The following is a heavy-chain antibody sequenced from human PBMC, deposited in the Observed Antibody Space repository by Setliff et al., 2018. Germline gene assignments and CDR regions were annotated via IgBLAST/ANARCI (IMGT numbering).Heavy chain of an antibody. CDR1: GDSISSTYYY. CDR3: ARDPGHRSGTWSLDY. CDR2: ISFGGNT. V-gene: IGHV4-39*07. Sequence: PSETLSLTCTVSGDSISSTYYYWGWIRQPPGKGLEWIGSISFGGNTYYNPSLKSRVTISLDTSKNQFSLKLNSVTAADTAVYSCARDPGHRSGTWSLDYWGQGTQVTVFS. J-gene: IGHJ4*02.